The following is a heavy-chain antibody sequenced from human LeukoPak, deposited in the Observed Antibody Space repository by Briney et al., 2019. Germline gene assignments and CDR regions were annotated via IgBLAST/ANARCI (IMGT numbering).Heavy chain of an antibody. CDR1: GFTFSNYA. J-gene: IGHJ1*01. V-gene: IGHV3-23*01. Sequence: GGSLRLSCAASGFTFSNYALTWVRQARGRGLEWVSSISGAGPYYADSVKGRFSISRDNYKNTLYLQMSSLRAEDTAVYYCARDPNGNYVGAFDFQRWGQGTLVTVSS. D-gene: IGHD4-17*01. CDR2: ISGAGP. CDR3: ARDPNGNYVGAFDFQR.